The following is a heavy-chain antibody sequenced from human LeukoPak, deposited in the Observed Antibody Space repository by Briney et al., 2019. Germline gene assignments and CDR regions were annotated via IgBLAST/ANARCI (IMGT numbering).Heavy chain of an antibody. V-gene: IGHV4-39*07. CDR1: GGSISSSTYY. CDR2: INHSGST. J-gene: IGHJ2*01. D-gene: IGHD3-10*01. CDR3: ARVIKKFSTMVRGVYNHWYFDL. Sequence: PSETLSLTCTVSGGSISSSTYYWGWVRQPPGKGLEWIGEINHSGSTNYNPSLKSRVTISVDTSKNQFSLKLSSVTAADTAVYYCARVIKKFSTMVRGVYNHWYFDLWGRGTLVTVSS.